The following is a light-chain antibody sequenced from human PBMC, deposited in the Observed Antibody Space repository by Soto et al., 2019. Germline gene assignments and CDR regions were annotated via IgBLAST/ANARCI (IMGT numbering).Light chain of an antibody. CDR1: SSDVGGYNF. CDR2: DVN. Sequence: QSVLTQPASVSGSPGQSITISCTGTSSDVGGYNFVSWYQQHPGKVPKLMIFDVNRRPSGVSDRFSGSKSGNTASLTISGLQAEDEGDYYCRSYTSSSTHVFGCGTKLTVL. CDR3: RSYTSSSTHV. J-gene: IGLJ1*01. V-gene: IGLV2-14*03.